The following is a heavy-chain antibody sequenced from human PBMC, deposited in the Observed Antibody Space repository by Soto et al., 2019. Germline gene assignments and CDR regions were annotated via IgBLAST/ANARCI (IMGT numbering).Heavy chain of an antibody. CDR1: GGSISSGDYY. CDR3: ASDRPYGGTTYRRDYYYYGMDV. V-gene: IGHV4-30-4*01. J-gene: IGHJ6*02. CDR2: IYYSGST. Sequence: PSETLSLTCTVSGGSISSGDYYWSWIRQPPWKGLEWIGYIYYSGSTYYNPSLKSRVTISVDTSKNQFSLKLSSVTAADTAVYYCASDRPYGGTTYRRDYYYYGMDVWGQGXTVNVSS. D-gene: IGHD4-17*01.